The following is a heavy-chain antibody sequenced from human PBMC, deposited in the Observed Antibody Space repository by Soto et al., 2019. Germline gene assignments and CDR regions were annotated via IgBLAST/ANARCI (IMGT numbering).Heavy chain of an antibody. D-gene: IGHD5-18*01. CDR3: ARVRKTATGDY. CDR1: VFTFISYW. V-gene: IGHV3-7*03. CDR2: IKQDGTEK. Sequence: GWSLRLSCVFSVFTFISYWMTWVRQVPGKGLEWVANIKQDGTEKYYVDSVRGRFTISRDNAKNSLYLQMNSLRAEDTAVYYCARVRKTATGDYWGQGTQVTVSS. J-gene: IGHJ4*02.